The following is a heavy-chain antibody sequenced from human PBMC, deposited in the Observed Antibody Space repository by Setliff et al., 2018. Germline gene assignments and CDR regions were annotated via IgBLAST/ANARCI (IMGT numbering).Heavy chain of an antibody. CDR2: IYSSGST. CDR1: GGSISSGDYY. J-gene: IGHJ4*01. CDR3: ARTSYDDIRGYYLPY. Sequence: SETLSLTCTVSGGSISSGDYYWSWIRQPPGKGLEWIGYIYSSGSTYYNPSLKSRVTMSVDTSKNQFSLKLNSVTAADTAVYYCARTSYDDIRGYYLPYWGQGTLVTVSS. D-gene: IGHD3-16*01. V-gene: IGHV4-30-4*08.